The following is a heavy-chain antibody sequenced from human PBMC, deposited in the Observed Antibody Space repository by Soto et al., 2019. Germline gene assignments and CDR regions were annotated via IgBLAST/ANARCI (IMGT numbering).Heavy chain of an antibody. CDR3: AADYITFGGVRVAGMDV. J-gene: IGHJ6*02. Sequence: SVKVSCKASGFTFTSSAVQWVRQARGKRLEWIGWIVVGSGNTNYAQKFQERVTITRDMTTSTAYMELSSLRSESTAVDYCAADYITFGGVRVAGMDVWGQGTTVTVSS. CDR2: IVVGSGNT. CDR1: GFTFTSSA. D-gene: IGHD3-16*01. V-gene: IGHV1-58*01.